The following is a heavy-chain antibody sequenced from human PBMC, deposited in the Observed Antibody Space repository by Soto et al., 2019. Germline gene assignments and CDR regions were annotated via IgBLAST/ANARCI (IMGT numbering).Heavy chain of an antibody. Sequence: VKVSCKASGGTFSSYAISWVRQAPGQGLEWMGGIIPIFGTANYAQKFQGRVTITADESTSTAYMKLSSLRSEDTAVYYCARASGGFLEWHPIDYWGQGTLVTVSS. CDR1: GGTFSSYA. D-gene: IGHD3-3*01. CDR3: ARASGGFLEWHPIDY. V-gene: IGHV1-69*13. J-gene: IGHJ4*02. CDR2: IIPIFGTA.